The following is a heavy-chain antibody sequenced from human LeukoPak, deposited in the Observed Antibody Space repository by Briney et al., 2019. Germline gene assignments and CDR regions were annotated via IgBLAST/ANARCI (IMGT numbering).Heavy chain of an antibody. CDR1: GYSISSGYY. J-gene: IGHJ4*02. D-gene: IGHD3-3*01. V-gene: IGHV4-38-2*02. CDR3: ARHSRSETDRFDY. CDR2: IYHSGST. Sequence: SETLSLTCTVSGYSISSGYYWGWIRQPPGKGLEWIGSIYHSGSTYYNPSLRSRVTISVDTSKNQFSLKLKSVTAADTAVYYCARHSRSETDRFDYWGQGTLVTVSS.